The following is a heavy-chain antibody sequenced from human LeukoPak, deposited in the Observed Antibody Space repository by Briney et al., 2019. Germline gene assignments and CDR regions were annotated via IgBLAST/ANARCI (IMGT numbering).Heavy chain of an antibody. V-gene: IGHV4-31*03. CDR1: GGSISSGGHY. J-gene: IGHJ3*02. D-gene: IGHD3-3*01. CDR2: IYYSGST. Sequence: SETLSLTCTVSGGSISSGGHYWSWIRQHPGKGLEWIGYIYYSGSTYYNPSLKSRVTISVDTSKNQFSLKLSSVTAADTAVYYCAHQYYDFWSGYSSDAFDIWGQGTMVTVSS. CDR3: AHQYYDFWSGYSSDAFDI.